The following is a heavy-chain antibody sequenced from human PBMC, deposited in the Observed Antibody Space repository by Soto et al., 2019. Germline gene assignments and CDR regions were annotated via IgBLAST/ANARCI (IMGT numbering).Heavy chain of an antibody. Sequence: QLQLQESGPGLVKPSETLSLTCTVSGGSISSSSYYWAGVRQPPGKGLEWIGSIYYSGTTYYNPSLKSRVTISEDTSKNQFSLKLSSVTAADTAVFYCARLIHCKTTSCYFDYWGQGTLVTVSS. D-gene: IGHD2-2*01. CDR1: GGSISSSSYY. CDR3: ARLIHCKTTSCYFDY. V-gene: IGHV4-39*01. J-gene: IGHJ4*02. CDR2: IYYSGTT.